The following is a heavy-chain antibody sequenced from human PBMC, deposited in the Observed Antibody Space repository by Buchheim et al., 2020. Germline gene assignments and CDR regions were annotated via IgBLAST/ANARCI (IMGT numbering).Heavy chain of an antibody. Sequence: EVQLVASGGGLVQPGESLRLSCAASGFTFTASWMAWVRQAPGRGLEWVATINGDGSQLYYEDSVKGRFTISRDNGKESLYLQMNSLRVDDTAVYYCVDLDVYWGQGTL. V-gene: IGHV3-7*01. CDR2: INGDGSQL. CDR1: GFTFTASW. CDR3: VDLDVY. J-gene: IGHJ4*02.